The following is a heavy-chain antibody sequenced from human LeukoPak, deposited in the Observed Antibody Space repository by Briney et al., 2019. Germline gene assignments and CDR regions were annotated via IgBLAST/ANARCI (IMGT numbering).Heavy chain of an antibody. D-gene: IGHD2-21*02. Sequence: GGSLRLSCAASGFTFASYAMTWVRQAPGRGLEWVSAINAGDNTFYADSVKGRFTISRDNSKNTLYLQMNGLRAEDTAVYYCATGCGGHCIRPSNWGQGTLVTVSS. V-gene: IGHV3-23*01. CDR2: INAGDNT. J-gene: IGHJ4*02. CDR3: ATGCGGHCIRPSN. CDR1: GFTFASYA.